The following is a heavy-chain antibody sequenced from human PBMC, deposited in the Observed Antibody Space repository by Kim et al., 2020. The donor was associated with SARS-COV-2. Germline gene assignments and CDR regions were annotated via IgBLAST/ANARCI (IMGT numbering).Heavy chain of an antibody. CDR2: T. V-gene: IGHV1-3*01. D-gene: IGHD3-10*01. J-gene: IGHJ4*02. Sequence: TKYPQKVKDRSTITRDTSASTAYMALIRLRSEDTALYYCATETGIKGTDYWGQGTLVTVSS. CDR3: ATETGIKGTDY.